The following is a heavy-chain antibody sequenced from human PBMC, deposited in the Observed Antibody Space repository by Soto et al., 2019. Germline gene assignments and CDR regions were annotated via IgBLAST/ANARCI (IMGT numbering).Heavy chain of an antibody. CDR1: GFTFSSYA. CDR2: ISGSGGST. D-gene: IGHD2-2*01. Sequence: GGSLRLSCAASGFTFSSYAMSWVRQAPGKGLEWVSAISGSGGSTYYADSVKGRFTISGDNSKNTLYLQMNSLRAEDTAVYYCAKTGCSSTSCYADYWGQGTLVTVSS. CDR3: AKTGCSSTSCYADY. J-gene: IGHJ4*02. V-gene: IGHV3-23*01.